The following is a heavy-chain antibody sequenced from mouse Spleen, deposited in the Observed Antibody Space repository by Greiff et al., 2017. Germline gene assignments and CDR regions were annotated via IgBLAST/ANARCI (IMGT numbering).Heavy chain of an antibody. V-gene: IGHV5-17*01. CDR2: ISSGSSTI. J-gene: IGHJ3*01. CDR3: ARIYYGNYVWFAY. CDR1: GFTFSDYG. Sequence: EVKLVESGGGLVKPGGSLKLSCAASGFTFSDYGMHWVRQAPEKGLEWVAYISSGSSTIYYADTVKGRFTISRDNAKNTLFLQMTSLRSEDTAMYYCARIYYGNYVWFAYWGQGTLVTVSA. D-gene: IGHD2-1*01.